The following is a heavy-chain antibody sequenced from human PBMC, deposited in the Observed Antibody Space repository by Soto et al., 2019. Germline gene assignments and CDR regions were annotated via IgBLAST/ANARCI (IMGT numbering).Heavy chain of an antibody. CDR2: IIPIFGTA. J-gene: IGHJ3*02. D-gene: IGHD2-15*01. CDR3: ARRRGYCSGGSCYPPLAFDI. CDR1: GGTFSSYA. Sequence: ASVKVSCKASGGTFSSYAISWVRQAPGQGLEWMGGIIPIFGTANYAQKFQGRVTITADESTSTAYMELSSLRSEDTAVHYCARRRGYCSGGSCYPPLAFDIWGQGTMVTVSS. V-gene: IGHV1-69*13.